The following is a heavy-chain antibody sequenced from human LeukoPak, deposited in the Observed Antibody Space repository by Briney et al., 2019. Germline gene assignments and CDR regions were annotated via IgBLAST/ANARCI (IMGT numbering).Heavy chain of an antibody. J-gene: IGHJ6*04. CDR2: ISYDGSNK. Sequence: PGRSPRLSCAASGFTFSSYAMHWVRQAPGKGLEWVAVISYDGSNKYYADSVKGRFTISRDNSKNTLYLQMNSLRAEDTAVYYCARDPRVVYYYYYGMDVWGKGTTVTVSS. CDR3: ARDPRVVYYYYYGMDV. CDR1: GFTFSSYA. V-gene: IGHV3-30*04.